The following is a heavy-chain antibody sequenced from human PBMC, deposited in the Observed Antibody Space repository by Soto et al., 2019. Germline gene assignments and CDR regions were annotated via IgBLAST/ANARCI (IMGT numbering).Heavy chain of an antibody. J-gene: IGHJ5*01. CDR1: GFTFSSYC. CDR3: AREGWQYSGFDPRHLDS. CDR2: TWHGGNNK. V-gene: IGHV3-33*01. D-gene: IGHD5-12*01. Sequence: GGSLRLSCAASGFTFSSYCMHWVRQAPGKGLEWVAHTWHGGNNKFYADFVKGRFTISRDNSENMLYLQMNSLRAEDTAIYYCAREGWQYSGFDPRHLDSWGKGTLVTVSS.